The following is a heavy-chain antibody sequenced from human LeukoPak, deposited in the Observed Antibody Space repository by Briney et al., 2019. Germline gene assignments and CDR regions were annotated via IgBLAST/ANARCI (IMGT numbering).Heavy chain of an antibody. CDR2: ISYDGSNK. V-gene: IGHV3-30*04. Sequence: GRSLRLSCAASGFTFSSYAMHWVRQAPGKGLEWVAVISYDGSNKYYADSVKGRFTISRDNSKNTPYLQMNSLRAEDTAVYYCARDRSSVAAAGYGMDVWGQGTTVTVSS. CDR1: GFTFSSYA. D-gene: IGHD6-13*01. J-gene: IGHJ6*02. CDR3: ARDRSSVAAAGYGMDV.